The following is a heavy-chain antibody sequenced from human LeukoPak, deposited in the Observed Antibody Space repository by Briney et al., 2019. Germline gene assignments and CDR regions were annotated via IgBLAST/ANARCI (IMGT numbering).Heavy chain of an antibody. D-gene: IGHD3-9*01. CDR1: GGSISSSSYY. CDR3: ARGIRYFDWLYN. Sequence: PSETLSLTCTVSGGSISSSSYYWGWIRQPPGKGLEWIGSIYYSGSTYYNPSLKSRVTISVDTSKDQFSLKLSSVTAADTAVYYCARGIRYFDWLYNWGQGTLVTVSS. J-gene: IGHJ5*02. V-gene: IGHV4-39*07. CDR2: IYYSGST.